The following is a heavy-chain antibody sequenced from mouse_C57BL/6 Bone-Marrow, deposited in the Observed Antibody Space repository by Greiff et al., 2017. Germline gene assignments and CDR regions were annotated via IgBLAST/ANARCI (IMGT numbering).Heavy chain of an antibody. D-gene: IGHD2-3*01. Sequence: VQLQQSGAELAKPGASVKLSCKASGYTFTSYWMHWVKQRPGQGLEWIGYINPSSGYTKYNQKFKDTATLTADKSSSTAYMQLSSLTYEDSAVYYCARSRWLLLWFAYWGQGTLVTVSA. CDR3: ARSRWLLLWFAY. CDR2: INPSSGYT. V-gene: IGHV1-7*01. CDR1: GYTFTSYW. J-gene: IGHJ3*01.